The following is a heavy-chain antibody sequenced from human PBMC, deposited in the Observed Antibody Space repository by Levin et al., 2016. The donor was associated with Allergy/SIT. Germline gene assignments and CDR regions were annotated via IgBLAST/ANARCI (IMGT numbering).Heavy chain of an antibody. D-gene: IGHD2-21*02. J-gene: IGHJ4*02. V-gene: IGHV3-9*01. CDR3: AKDMTRVVVTALIDY. CDR2: ISWNSGSI. Sequence: SLKISCAASGFTFDDYAMHWVRQAPGKGLEWVSGISWNSGSIGYADSVKGRFTISRDNAKNSLYLQMNSLRAEDTALYYCAKDMTRVVVTALIDYWGQGTLVTVSS. CDR1: GFTFDDYA.